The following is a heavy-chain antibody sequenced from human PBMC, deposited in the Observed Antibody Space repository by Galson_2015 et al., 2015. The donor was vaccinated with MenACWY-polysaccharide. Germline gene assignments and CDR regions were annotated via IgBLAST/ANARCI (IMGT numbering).Heavy chain of an antibody. J-gene: IGHJ4*02. CDR3: AKFSAYSGTYAHYLDY. D-gene: IGHD3-16*01. V-gene: IGHV4-59*11. CDR1: GASIRGHY. Sequence: ETLSLTCTVSGASIRGHYWSWIRRPPGKGLEWIAFIHSTGXTNYSPSLKSRVTISVDTSKNQFYLNLNSLTAADTAVYYCAKFSAYSGTYAHYLDYWGQGTLVTVSS. CDR2: IHSTGXT.